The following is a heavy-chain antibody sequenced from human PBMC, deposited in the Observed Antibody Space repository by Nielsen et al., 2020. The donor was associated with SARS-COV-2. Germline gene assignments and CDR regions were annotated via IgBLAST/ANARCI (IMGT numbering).Heavy chain of an antibody. CDR2: ISASGHNI. CDR1: GFTFYSYD. D-gene: IGHD5-18*01. CDR3: AKDGWIQLWLRPSLALDYFDY. Sequence: GGSLRLSCAGSGFTFYSYDMSWVRQAPEKGLEWVSSISASGHNIKYADSVKGRFTISRDNSKNTLYLQMNSLRAEDTAVYYCAKDGWIQLWLRPSLALDYFDYWGQGTLVTVSS. J-gene: IGHJ4*02. V-gene: IGHV3-23*01.